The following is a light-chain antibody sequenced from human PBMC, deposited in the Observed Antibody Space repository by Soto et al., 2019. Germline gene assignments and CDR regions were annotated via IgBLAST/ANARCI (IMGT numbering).Light chain of an antibody. V-gene: IGKV1-5*01. CDR2: DAS. CDR1: QSISNY. J-gene: IGKJ2*01. Sequence: DIQMTQSPSTLSASVGDRVTNTCRASQSISNYLAWYQQKPGKAPKVLIYDASSFESGVPLRFSGSGSGTEFTLTIRSLQPDDFATYYCQEYDSYSSTFGQGTKLQIK. CDR3: QEYDSYSST.